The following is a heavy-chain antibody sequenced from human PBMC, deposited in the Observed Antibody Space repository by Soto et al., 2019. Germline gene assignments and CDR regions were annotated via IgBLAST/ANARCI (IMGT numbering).Heavy chain of an antibody. V-gene: IGHV3-30*03. J-gene: IGHJ5*02. CDR1: GFTFSSYA. D-gene: IGHD3-10*01. Sequence: GGSLRLSCAASGFTFSSYARHWVRQATGKGLEWVAVISYDGSNKYYADSVKGRFTISRDNSKNTLYLQMNSLRAEDTAAYYCILWYYYGSGSPVTNWFDPWGQGTLVTVSS. CDR3: ILWYYYGSGSPVTNWFDP. CDR2: ISYDGSNK.